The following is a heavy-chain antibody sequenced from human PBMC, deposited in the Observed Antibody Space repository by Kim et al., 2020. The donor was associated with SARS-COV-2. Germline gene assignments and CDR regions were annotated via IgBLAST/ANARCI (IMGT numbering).Heavy chain of an antibody. J-gene: IGHJ4*01. V-gene: IGHV3-30-3*01. D-gene: IGHD6-19*01. CDR1: GFTFSSYA. Sequence: GGSLRLSCAASGFTFSSYAMHWVRQAPGKGLEWVAVISYDGSNKYYADSVKGRFTISRDNSKNTLYLQMNSLRAEDTAVYYCARDRPRIAVAGSFYFDY. CDR3: ARDRPRIAVAGSFYFDY. CDR2: ISYDGSNK.